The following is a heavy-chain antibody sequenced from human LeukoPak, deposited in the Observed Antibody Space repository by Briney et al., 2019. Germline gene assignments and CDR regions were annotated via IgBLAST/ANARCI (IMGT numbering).Heavy chain of an antibody. CDR2: IIPIFGTA. CDR1: GGTFSSYA. D-gene: IGHD3-10*01. V-gene: IGHV1-69*13. CDR3: AKPIREAYYYHGMDV. J-gene: IGHJ6*02. Sequence: ASVKVSCKASGGTFSSYAISWVRQAPGQGLEWMGGIIPIFGTANYAQKFQGRVTITADESTSTAYMELSSLRSEDTAVYYCAKPIREAYYYHGMDVWGQGTTVTVSS.